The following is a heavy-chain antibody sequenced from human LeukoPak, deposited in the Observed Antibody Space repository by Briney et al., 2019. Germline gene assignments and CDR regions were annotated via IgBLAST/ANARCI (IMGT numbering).Heavy chain of an antibody. D-gene: IGHD5-18*01. CDR2: IYYSGST. Sequence: SETLSLTCTISGGSIGSYYWSWIRQPPGKGLEWIGYIYYSGSTNYNPSLKSRVTISVDTSKNQFSLKLSSVTAADTAVYYCARVQLWPLYFDYWGQGTLVTVSS. CDR1: GGSIGSYY. CDR3: ARVQLWPLYFDY. V-gene: IGHV4-59*01. J-gene: IGHJ4*02.